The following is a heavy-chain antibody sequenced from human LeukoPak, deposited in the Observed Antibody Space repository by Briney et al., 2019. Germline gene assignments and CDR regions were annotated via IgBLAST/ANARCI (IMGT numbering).Heavy chain of an antibody. Sequence: SVKVSCKASGGTFSSYAISWVRQAPGQGLEWMGGIIPIFGTANYAQKFQGRVTITADESTSTAYMELSSLRSEDTAVCYCAREWFGELLYPGAFDIWGQGTMVTVSS. CDR3: AREWFGELLYPGAFDI. CDR1: GGTFSSYA. V-gene: IGHV1-69*13. D-gene: IGHD3-10*01. CDR2: IIPIFGTA. J-gene: IGHJ3*02.